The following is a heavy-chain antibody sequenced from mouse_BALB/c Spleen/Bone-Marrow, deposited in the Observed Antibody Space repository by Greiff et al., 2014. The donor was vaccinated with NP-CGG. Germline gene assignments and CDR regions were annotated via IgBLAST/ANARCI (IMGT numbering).Heavy chain of an antibody. Sequence: VQLVESGPGLVAPSQSLSITCTVSGFSLTSYDINWIRQSPGKGLEWLGVIWTGGGTNYNSAFMSRLSISKDNSKSQVFLKMNSLQTADTAIYFCARGYYYGSSPFDYWGQGTTLTVSS. CDR2: IWTGGGT. CDR3: ARGYYYGSSPFDY. CDR1: GFSLTSYD. J-gene: IGHJ2*01. V-gene: IGHV2-9-2*01. D-gene: IGHD1-1*01.